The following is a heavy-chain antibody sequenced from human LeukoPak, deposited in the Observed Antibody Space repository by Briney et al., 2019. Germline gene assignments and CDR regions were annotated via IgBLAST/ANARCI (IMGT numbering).Heavy chain of an antibody. CDR1: GGTFSRYA. CDR2: IIPIFGTA. Sequence: SVNVSCKASGGTFSRYAISWVRQAPGQGLEWMGGIIPIFGTANYAQKFQGRVTMTRNTSISTAYMELSSLRSEDTVVYYCARASYYYGSGSSFDPWGQGTLVTVSS. D-gene: IGHD3-10*01. CDR3: ARASYYYGSGSSFDP. J-gene: IGHJ5*02. V-gene: IGHV1-69*05.